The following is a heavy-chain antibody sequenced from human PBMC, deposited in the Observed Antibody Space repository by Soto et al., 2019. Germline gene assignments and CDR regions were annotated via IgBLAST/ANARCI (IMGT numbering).Heavy chain of an antibody. CDR2: IIPIFGTA. V-gene: IGHV1-69*13. J-gene: IGHJ4*02. CDR3: ARDRGGIAVAGSPFDY. CDR1: GGTFSSYA. D-gene: IGHD6-19*01. Sequence: SVKVSCKASGGTFSSYAISWVRQAPGQGLEWMGGIIPIFGTANYEQKFQGRVTITADESTSTAYMELSSLRSEDTAVYYCARDRGGIAVAGSPFDYWGQGTLVTVSS.